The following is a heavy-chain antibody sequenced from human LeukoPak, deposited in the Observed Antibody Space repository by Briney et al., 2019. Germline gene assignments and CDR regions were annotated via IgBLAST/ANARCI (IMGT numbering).Heavy chain of an antibody. CDR1: GGSISNDRFY. V-gene: IGHV4-39*07. Sequence: PSETLSLTCTVSGGSISNDRFYWAWIRQPPGKGLEWIGSVYYSRSTYYDPSLKSRVSILVDTSKNQFSLRLKSVTAADTAVYYCARDPASGYSTKRYYFDYWGQGTLVSVSS. CDR3: ARDPASGYSTKRYYFDY. CDR2: VYYSRST. D-gene: IGHD6-13*01. J-gene: IGHJ4*02.